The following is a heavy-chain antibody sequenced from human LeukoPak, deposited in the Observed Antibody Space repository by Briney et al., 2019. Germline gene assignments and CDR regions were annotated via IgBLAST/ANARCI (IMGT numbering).Heavy chain of an antibody. D-gene: IGHD3-9*01. J-gene: IGHJ4*02. Sequence: SETLSLTCAVYGGSFSGYYWSWIRQPPGKGLEWIGEINHSGSTNYNPSLKSRVSISVDTSKNQFSLKLSSVTAADTAVYYCARGPRSETGYYFDYWGQGTLVTVSS. CDR3: ARGPRSETGYYFDY. CDR1: GGSFSGYY. V-gene: IGHV4-34*01. CDR2: INHSGST.